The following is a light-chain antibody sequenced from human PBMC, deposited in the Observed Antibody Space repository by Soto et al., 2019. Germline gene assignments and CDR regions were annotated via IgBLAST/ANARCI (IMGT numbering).Light chain of an antibody. CDR3: QPYNNWPYT. V-gene: IGKV3-15*01. CDR2: GAS. J-gene: IGKJ2*01. CDR1: QSVSSN. Sequence: EIVMTQSPATLSVSPGERATLSCRASQSVSSNLAWYQQKPGQAPRLLIYGASTRATGIPARFSCSGSGTESTLTISSLQSEDFAVYYCQPYNNWPYTFAQGTKLEIK.